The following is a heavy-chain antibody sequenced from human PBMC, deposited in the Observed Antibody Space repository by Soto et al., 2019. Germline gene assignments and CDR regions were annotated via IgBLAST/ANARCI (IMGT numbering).Heavy chain of an antibody. J-gene: IGHJ4*02. CDR1: GGSISSGGYY. Sequence: QVQLQESGPGLVKPSQTLSLTCTVSGGSISSGGYYWSWIRQHPGKGLEWIGYIYYSGSTYYNPSLKSRVTISVDTSKNQFSLKLSSVTAADTAVYYCARGDYDFWSGPQGPFDYWGQGTLVTVSS. V-gene: IGHV4-31*03. D-gene: IGHD3-3*01. CDR2: IYYSGST. CDR3: ARGDYDFWSGPQGPFDY.